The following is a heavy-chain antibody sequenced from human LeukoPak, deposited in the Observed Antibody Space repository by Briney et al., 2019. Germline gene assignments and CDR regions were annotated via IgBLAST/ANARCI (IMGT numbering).Heavy chain of an antibody. D-gene: IGHD1-14*01. J-gene: IGHJ4*02. CDR1: GFTFRTYW. Sequence: GGSLRLSCAVSGFTFRTYWMHWVRQVPGEGLVWVSRINEDGSITNYADSVKGRFSISRDNAKNTLYLQMNSLRADDTAVYYCAKGGGIRGFDYWGQGTLVTVSS. CDR3: AKGGGIRGFDY. CDR2: INEDGSIT. V-gene: IGHV3-74*01.